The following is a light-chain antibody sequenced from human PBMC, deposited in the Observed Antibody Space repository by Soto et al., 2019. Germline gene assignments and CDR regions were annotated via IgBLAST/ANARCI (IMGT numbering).Light chain of an antibody. CDR3: QQRSNWPRT. CDR1: QSVSSN. V-gene: IGKV3-11*01. CDR2: DVS. Sequence: EIVMTQSPATLSVSPGQRATLSCRASQSVSSNLAWYQQKPGQSPRLLMYDVSNRATGIPARFSGSGSGTDFTLTISSLEPEDLAVYYCQQRSNWPRTFGQGTKVDIK. J-gene: IGKJ1*01.